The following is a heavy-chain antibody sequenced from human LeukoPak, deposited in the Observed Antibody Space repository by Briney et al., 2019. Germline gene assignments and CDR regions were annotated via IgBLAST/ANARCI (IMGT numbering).Heavy chain of an antibody. V-gene: IGHV4-59*08. CDR3: ARSSTGPSYYDFWSGYYASWFDP. CDR1: GFTFSSHG. D-gene: IGHD3-3*01. J-gene: IGHJ5*02. Sequence: PGGSLRLSCAASGFTFSSHGMHWVRQAPGKGLEWVGYIYYSGSTNYNPSLKSRVTISVDTSKNQFSLKLSSVTAADTAVYYCARSSTGPSYYDFWSGYYASWFDPWGQGTLVTVSS. CDR2: IYYSGST.